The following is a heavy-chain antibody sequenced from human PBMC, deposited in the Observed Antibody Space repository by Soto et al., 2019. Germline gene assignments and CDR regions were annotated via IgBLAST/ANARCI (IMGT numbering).Heavy chain of an antibody. D-gene: IGHD3-10*01. V-gene: IGHV4-59*08. J-gene: IGHJ6*02. CDR2: IYYSGST. Sequence: SETLSLTCTVSGGSISSYYWSWIRQPPGKGLEWIGYIYYSGSTNYNPSLKSRVTISVDTSKNQLSLKLSSVTAADTAVYYCARRGYGSGSAYGMDVWGQGTTVT. CDR1: GGSISSYY. CDR3: ARRGYGSGSAYGMDV.